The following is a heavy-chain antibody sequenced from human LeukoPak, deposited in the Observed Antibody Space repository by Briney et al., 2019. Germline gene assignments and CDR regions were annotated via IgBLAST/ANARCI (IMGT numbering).Heavy chain of an antibody. V-gene: IGHV3-30-3*01. Sequence: GRSLRLSCAASGFIFSSYAMHWVRQAPGKGLEWVAVISYDGSNTDYADSVKGRFTISRDDSKNALYLQMNSLRAEDTAVYYCARCRDYNFWSGSAVDYWGQGTLVTVSS. CDR3: ARCRDYNFWSGSAVDY. D-gene: IGHD3-3*01. CDR1: GFIFSSYA. CDR2: ISYDGSNT. J-gene: IGHJ4*02.